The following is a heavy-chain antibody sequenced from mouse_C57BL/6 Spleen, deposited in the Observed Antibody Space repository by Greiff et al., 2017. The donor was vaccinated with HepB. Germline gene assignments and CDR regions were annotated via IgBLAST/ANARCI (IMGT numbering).Heavy chain of an antibody. V-gene: IGHV10-1*01. CDR3: VRHGATGMAY. CDR2: IRSKSNNYAT. Sequence: EVKLVESGGGLVQPKGSLKLSCAASGFSFNTYAMNWVRQAPGKGLEWVARIRSKSNNYATYYADSVKDRFTISRDDSESMLYLQMNNLKTEDTAMYYCVRHGATGMAYWGQGTLVTVSA. CDR1: GFSFNTYA. D-gene: IGHD4-1*01. J-gene: IGHJ3*01.